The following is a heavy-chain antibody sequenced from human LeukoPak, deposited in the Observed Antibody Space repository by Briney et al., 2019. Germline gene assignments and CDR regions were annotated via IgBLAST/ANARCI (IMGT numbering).Heavy chain of an antibody. D-gene: IGHD3-10*01. J-gene: IGHJ5*02. V-gene: IGHV1-18*01. Sequence: ASVKVSCKASGYTFTSYGISWVRQAPGLGLEWMGWISAYNGNTNYAQKLQGRVTMTTDTSTSTAYMELRSLRSDDTAVYYCARDGGLLWFGELLYTNWFDPWGQGTLVTVSS. CDR1: GYTFTSYG. CDR2: ISAYNGNT. CDR3: ARDGGLLWFGELLYTNWFDP.